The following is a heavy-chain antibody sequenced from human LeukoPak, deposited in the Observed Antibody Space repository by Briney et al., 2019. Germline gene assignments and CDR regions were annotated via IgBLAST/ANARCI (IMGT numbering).Heavy chain of an antibody. J-gene: IGHJ4*02. CDR3: ARAGQEWFGELGFDQ. V-gene: IGHV3-21*01. D-gene: IGHD3-10*01. CDR2: ISSSSYI. Sequence: GGSLRLSCAASGFTFSSYSMNWVRQAPGKGLEWVSSISSSSYIYYADSVKGRFTISRDNAKNSLYLQTNSLRAEDTAVYYCARAGQEWFGELGFDQWGQGTLVIVSS. CDR1: GFTFSSYS.